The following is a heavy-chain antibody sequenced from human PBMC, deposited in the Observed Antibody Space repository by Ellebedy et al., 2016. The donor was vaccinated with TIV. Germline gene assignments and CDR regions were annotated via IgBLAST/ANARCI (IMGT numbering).Heavy chain of an antibody. J-gene: IGHJ3*02. CDR2: INPSGGST. Sequence: ASVKVSXXASGYTFTSYYLHWVRQAPEQGLERMGLINPSGGSTSYAQKFQGRVTMTRDTSTSTVYMELSSLRSEDTAVYYCASGADCSSTSCYLYAFDIWGQGTMVTVSS. V-gene: IGHV1-46*01. CDR1: GYTFTSYY. D-gene: IGHD2-2*01. CDR3: ASGADCSSTSCYLYAFDI.